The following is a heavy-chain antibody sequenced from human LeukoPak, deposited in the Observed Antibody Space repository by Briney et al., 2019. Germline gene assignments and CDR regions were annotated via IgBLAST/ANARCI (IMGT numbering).Heavy chain of an antibody. D-gene: IGHD3-10*01. CDR2: ICYSGST. CDR3: ARASENTMVRAAVEYYFYY. Sequence: PSETLSLTCTVSGGSISSYYWSWIRQPPGKGLEWIGYICYSGSTNYNPSLKSRVTISVDTSKNQFSLKLSSVTAADTAVYYCARASENTMVRAAVEYYFYYWGQGTLVTVSS. J-gene: IGHJ4*02. V-gene: IGHV4-59*01. CDR1: GGSISSYY.